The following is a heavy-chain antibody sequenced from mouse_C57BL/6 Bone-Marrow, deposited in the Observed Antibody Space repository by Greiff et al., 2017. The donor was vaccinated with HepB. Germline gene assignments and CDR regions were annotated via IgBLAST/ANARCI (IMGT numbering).Heavy chain of an antibody. CDR2: INPNNGGT. Sequence: VQLQQSGPELVKPGASVKMSCKASGYTFTDYNMHWVKQSHGKSLEWIGYINPNNGGTSYNQKFKGKATLTVNKSSSTAYMELRSLTSEDSAVYYCARTMVTTRTRLYAMDYWGQGTSVTVSS. D-gene: IGHD2-2*01. CDR3: ARTMVTTRTRLYAMDY. V-gene: IGHV1-22*01. CDR1: GYTFTDYN. J-gene: IGHJ4*01.